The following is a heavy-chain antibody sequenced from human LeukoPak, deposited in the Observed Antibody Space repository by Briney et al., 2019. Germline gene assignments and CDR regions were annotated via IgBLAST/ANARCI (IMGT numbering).Heavy chain of an antibody. CDR3: AKDVGTSWQGPYFDY. CDR2: ISWNGGSM. Sequence: GGSLRLSCAASGFTFSSYGMHWVRQAPGKGLEWVSGISWNGGSMGYADSVKGRFTISRDNAKNSLYLQMNSLRAEDTAFYYCAKDVGTSWQGPYFDYWGQGALVTVSS. V-gene: IGHV3-9*01. J-gene: IGHJ4*02. D-gene: IGHD6-13*01. CDR1: GFTFSSYG.